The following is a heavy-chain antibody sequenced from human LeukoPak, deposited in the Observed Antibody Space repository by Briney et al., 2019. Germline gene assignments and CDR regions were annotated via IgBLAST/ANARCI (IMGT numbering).Heavy chain of an antibody. CDR3: AREITMIVDF. Sequence: PGGSLRLSCAASGFTFSSYEMNWVRQAPGKGLEWVSYISSSGRTIYYADSVKGRFTISRDNAKNSLYLQMNSLRAEDTAVHYCAREITMIVDFWGQGTLVTVSS. CDR2: ISSSGRTI. J-gene: IGHJ4*02. V-gene: IGHV3-48*03. D-gene: IGHD3-22*01. CDR1: GFTFSSYE.